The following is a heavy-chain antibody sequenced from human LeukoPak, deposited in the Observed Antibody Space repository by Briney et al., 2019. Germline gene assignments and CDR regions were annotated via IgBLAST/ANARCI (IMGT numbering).Heavy chain of an antibody. CDR2: IIPILGIS. CDR1: GGTFSSYT. CDR3: ASPYGDHSD. V-gene: IGHV1-69*02. Sequence: ASVKVSCKASGGTFSSYTISWVRQAPGQGLEWMGRIIPILGISNYAQKFQGRVTITADKSTSTAYMEMSSLRSEHTAVYYCASPYGDHSDWGQGTLVTVSS. J-gene: IGHJ4*02. D-gene: IGHD4-17*01.